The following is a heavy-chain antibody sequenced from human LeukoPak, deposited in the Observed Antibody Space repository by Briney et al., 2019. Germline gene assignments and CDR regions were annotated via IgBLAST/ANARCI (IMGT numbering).Heavy chain of an antibody. V-gene: IGHV4-30-4*01. Sequence: KPSETLSLTCSVSGGSIGSGDFYWSWIRQPPGKGLEWIGYIYNSGSTFYNPSLKSRVTISVDTSKNQFSLKLSSVTAADTAVYYCSSSFKGSFDYWGQGTLVTVSS. CDR3: SSSFKGSFDY. J-gene: IGHJ4*02. D-gene: IGHD2-2*01. CDR2: IYNSGST. CDR1: GGSIGSGDFY.